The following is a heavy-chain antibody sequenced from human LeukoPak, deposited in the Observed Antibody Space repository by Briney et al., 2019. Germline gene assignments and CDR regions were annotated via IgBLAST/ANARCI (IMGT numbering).Heavy chain of an antibody. CDR1: GYTFTSYA. CDR2: INTNTGNP. CDR3: ARETYGSGSQPGPYFDP. D-gene: IGHD3-10*01. Sequence: ASVKVSCKASGYTFTSYAMNWVRQAPGQGLEWMGWINTNTGNPTYAQGFTGRFVFSLDTSVSTAYLQISSLKAEDTAVYYCARETYGSGSQPGPYFDPWGQGTLVTVSS. V-gene: IGHV7-4-1*02. J-gene: IGHJ5*02.